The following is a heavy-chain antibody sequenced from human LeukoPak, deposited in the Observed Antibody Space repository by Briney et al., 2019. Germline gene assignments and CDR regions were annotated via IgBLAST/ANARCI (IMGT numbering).Heavy chain of an antibody. CDR2: TYYRAKLYN. Sequence: SQTLSLTCALSGDTVSSNSAAWNWSRQSPSRGLEWLVRTYYRAKLYNDYAGSVKSRITIHPDTSKNQFSLQLNSVTPEDTAIYYCARGYGYYFDYWGQGTLVTVSS. D-gene: IGHD5-18*01. J-gene: IGHJ4*02. CDR1: GDTVSSNSAA. CDR3: ARGYGYYFDY. V-gene: IGHV6-1*01.